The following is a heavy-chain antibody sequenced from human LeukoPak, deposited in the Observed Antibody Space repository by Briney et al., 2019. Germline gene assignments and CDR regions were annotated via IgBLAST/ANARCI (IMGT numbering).Heavy chain of an antibody. J-gene: IGHJ4*02. CDR2: IYHSGST. Sequence: GALRLSCAASGFTFSSSAMSWVRQAPGKGLEWIGEIYHSGSTNYNPSLKSRVTISVDKSKNQFSLKLSSVTAADTAVYYCARLGDWPFDYWGQGTLVTVSS. CDR3: ARLGDWPFDY. V-gene: IGHV4-4*02. CDR1: GFTFSSSAM. D-gene: IGHD2-21*02.